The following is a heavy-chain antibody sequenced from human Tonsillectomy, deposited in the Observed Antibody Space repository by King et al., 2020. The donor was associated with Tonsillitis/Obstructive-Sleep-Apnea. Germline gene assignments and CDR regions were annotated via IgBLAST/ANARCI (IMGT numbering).Heavy chain of an antibody. CDR2: IYYSGST. Sequence: HLQLQESGPGLVKPSETLSLTCTVSDGSVSSSNYYWGWIRPPPGKGLEWIGSIYYSGSTYYNPSLKSRDTISVVMSKNQFALKLTSVTAADTAVYYCARRQARWYFDLWGRGTLVTVSS. CDR1: DGSVSSSNYY. V-gene: IGHV4-39*01. J-gene: IGHJ2*01. CDR3: ARRQARWYFDL. D-gene: IGHD6-6*01.